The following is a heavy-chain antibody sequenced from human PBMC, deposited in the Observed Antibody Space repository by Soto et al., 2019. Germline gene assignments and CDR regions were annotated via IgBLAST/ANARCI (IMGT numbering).Heavy chain of an antibody. D-gene: IGHD3-16*01. V-gene: IGHV3-33*01. CDR3: ARADYIWGSYFDY. Sequence: GGSLRLSCAASGFTFSSYGMHWVRQAPGKGLEWVAVIWYDGSNKYYADSVKGRFTISVDTSKNQFSLKLNSVTAADTAVYYCARADYIWGSYFDYWGQGTLVTVSS. CDR2: IWYDGSNK. CDR1: GFTFSSYG. J-gene: IGHJ4*02.